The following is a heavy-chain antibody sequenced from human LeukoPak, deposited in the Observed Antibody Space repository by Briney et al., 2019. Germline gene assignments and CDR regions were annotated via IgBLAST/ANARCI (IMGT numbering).Heavy chain of an antibody. V-gene: IGHV4-34*01. CDR1: GGSFSGYY. CDR2: INHSGST. CDR3: ARGLSKTGLAVAGEGGPDY. D-gene: IGHD6-19*01. J-gene: IGHJ4*02. Sequence: PSETLSLTCAVYGGSFSGYYWSWIRQPPGKGLEWIGEINHSGSTNYNPSLKSRVTISVDTSKNQFSLKLSSVTAADTAVYYCARGLSKTGLAVAGEGGPDYWGQGTMVTVSS.